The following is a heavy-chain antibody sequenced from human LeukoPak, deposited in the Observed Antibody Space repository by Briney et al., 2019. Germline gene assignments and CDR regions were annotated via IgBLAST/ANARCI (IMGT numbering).Heavy chain of an antibody. V-gene: IGHV4-59*08. CDR1: GGSISSYY. CDR3: ARVLRYFDSEYYFDY. CDR2: IYYSGST. J-gene: IGHJ4*02. Sequence: PSETLSLTCTVSGGSISSYYWSWIRQPPGKGLEWVGYIYYSGSTNYNPSLKSRVTISVDTSKHQFSLKLSSVTAADTAVYYCARVLRYFDSEYYFDYWGQGTLVTVSS. D-gene: IGHD3-9*01.